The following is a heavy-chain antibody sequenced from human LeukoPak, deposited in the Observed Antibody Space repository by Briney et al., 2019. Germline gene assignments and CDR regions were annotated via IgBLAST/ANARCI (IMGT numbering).Heavy chain of an antibody. CDR2: INPSGGST. V-gene: IGHV1-46*01. CDR3: ARARAFLTMIAPNDY. Sequence: GASVKVSCKASGYTFTSYYMHWVRRAPGQGLEWMGIINPSGGSTSYAQKFQGRVTMTRDTSTSTAYMELSSLRSEDTAVYYCARARAFLTMIAPNDYWGQGTLVTVSS. D-gene: IGHD3-22*01. CDR1: GYTFTSYY. J-gene: IGHJ4*02.